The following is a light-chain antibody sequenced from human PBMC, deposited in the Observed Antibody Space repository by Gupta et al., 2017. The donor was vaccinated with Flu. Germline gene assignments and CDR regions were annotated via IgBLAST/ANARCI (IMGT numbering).Light chain of an antibody. CDR2: DVN. J-gene: IGLJ3*02. CDR3: CSYAGSYTWV. V-gene: IGLV2-11*02. Sequence: QSALTQPRSVSGSPGQSITIPRTGHSSDVGGYDYVSWYQQHPVKAPKLMIYDVNKRPSGVPDRFSGSRSGNTASLTISGLQAQDEANYYCCSYAGSYTWVFGGGTKLTVL. CDR1: SSDVGGYDY.